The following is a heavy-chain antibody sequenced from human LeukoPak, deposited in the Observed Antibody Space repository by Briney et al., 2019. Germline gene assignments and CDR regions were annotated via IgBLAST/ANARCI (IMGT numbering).Heavy chain of an antibody. V-gene: IGHV4-39*07. CDR1: GGSISSSGYY. Sequence: SETLSLTCTVSGGSISSSGYYWGWIRQPPGKGLEWIGSIYYSGNTYYNPSLKSRVTISVDTSKNQFSLKLSSVTAADTAVYYCARRGWCSGGSCYTVGAPFDIWGQGTMVTVSS. CDR3: ARRGWCSGGSCYTVGAPFDI. CDR2: IYYSGNT. J-gene: IGHJ3*02. D-gene: IGHD2-15*01.